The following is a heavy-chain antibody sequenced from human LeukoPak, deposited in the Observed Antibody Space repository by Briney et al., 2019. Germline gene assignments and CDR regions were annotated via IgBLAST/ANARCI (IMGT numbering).Heavy chain of an antibody. J-gene: IGHJ4*02. CDR3: ARAPPSGTFDY. CDR2: IYYSEST. D-gene: IGHD1-14*01. V-gene: IGHV4-59*01. CDR1: GASISNYY. Sequence: SETLSLTCTVSGASISNYYWSWIRQPPGKGLEWIAYIYYSESTNYNPTLKSRVTISIDTSKNQFSLKLSSVTAADTAVYYCARAPPSGTFDYWGQGTLLTVSS.